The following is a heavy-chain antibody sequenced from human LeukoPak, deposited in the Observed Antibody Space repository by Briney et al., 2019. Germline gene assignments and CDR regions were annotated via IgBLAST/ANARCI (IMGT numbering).Heavy chain of an antibody. J-gene: IGHJ4*02. CDR3: ARVFRSRVVVVPAALDY. V-gene: IGHV1-46*01. Sequence: ASVKVSCKASGYTFTSYYMHWVRQAPGQGLEWMGIINPSGGSTSYAQKFQGRVTMTRDMSTSTVYMELSSLRSEDTAVYYCARVFRSRVVVVPAALDYWGQGTLVTVSS. CDR1: GYTFTSYY. D-gene: IGHD2-2*01. CDR2: INPSGGST.